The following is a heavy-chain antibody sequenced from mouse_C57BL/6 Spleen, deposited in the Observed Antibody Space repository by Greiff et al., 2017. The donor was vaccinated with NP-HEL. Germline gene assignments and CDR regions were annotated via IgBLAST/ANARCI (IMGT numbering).Heavy chain of an antibody. J-gene: IGHJ4*01. V-gene: IGHV1-15*01. D-gene: IGHD2-4*01. Sequence: VQLQQSGAELVRPGASVTLSCKASGYTFTDYEMHWVKQTPVHGLEWIGAIDPETGGTAYNQKFKGKAILTADKSSSTAYMELRSLTSEDSAVYYCTRGGLRRAMDDWGQGTSVTVSS. CDR1: GYTFTDYE. CDR3: TRGGLRRAMDD. CDR2: IDPETGGT.